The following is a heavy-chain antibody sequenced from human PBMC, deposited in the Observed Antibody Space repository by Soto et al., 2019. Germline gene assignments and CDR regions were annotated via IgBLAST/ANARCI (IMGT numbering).Heavy chain of an antibody. CDR1: GDSVSSNSAA. CDR2: TYYRSKWYN. V-gene: IGHV6-1*01. D-gene: IGHD3-22*01. CDR3: ERDNYYDSSGYQVAFDI. Sequence: SQTLSLTCAISGDSVSSNSAAWNWIRQSPSRGLEWLGRTYYRSKWYNDYAVSVKSRITINPDTSKNQFSLQLNSVTPEDTAVYYFERDNYYDSSGYQVAFDIWGQGKLVPV. J-gene: IGHJ3*02.